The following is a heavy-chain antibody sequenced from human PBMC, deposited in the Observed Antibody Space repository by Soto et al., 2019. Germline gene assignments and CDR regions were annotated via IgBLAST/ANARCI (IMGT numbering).Heavy chain of an antibody. J-gene: IGHJ6*02. CDR1: GGTFSSYA. D-gene: IGHD3-10*01. V-gene: IGHV1-18*01. CDR3: AWTYYYGSGSYSMDYYYGMDV. CDR2: ISAYNGNT. Sequence: ASVKVSCKASGGTFSSYAISWVRQAPGQGLEWVGWISAYNGNTNYAQKLQGRVTMTTDTSTSTAYMELRSLRSDDTAVYYCAWTYYYGSGSYSMDYYYGMDVWGQGTTVTVSS.